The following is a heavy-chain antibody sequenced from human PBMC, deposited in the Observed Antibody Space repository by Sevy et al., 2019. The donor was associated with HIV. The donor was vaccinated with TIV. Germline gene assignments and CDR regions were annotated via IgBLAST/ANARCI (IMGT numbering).Heavy chain of an antibody. CDR2: ISYDGSNK. Sequence: GGSLRLSCAASGFTFSSYAMHWVRQAPGKGLEWVAVISYDGSNKYYADSVKGRFTISRDNSKNTLYLQMNSLIAEDTAVYYCATIAVAGPDAFDIWGQGTMVTVSS. J-gene: IGHJ3*02. V-gene: IGHV3-30-3*01. CDR1: GFTFSSYA. CDR3: ATIAVAGPDAFDI. D-gene: IGHD6-19*01.